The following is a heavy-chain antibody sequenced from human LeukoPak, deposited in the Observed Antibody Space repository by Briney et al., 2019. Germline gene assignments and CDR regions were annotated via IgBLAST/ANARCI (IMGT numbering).Heavy chain of an antibody. CDR3: ARDRGTWNDDGFDY. Sequence: SETLSLTCTVSGGSIGTSNYYWGWIRQPPGKGLEWIGNIFYSGSTYYSPSLKSRVTISLDTSRNQFPLKLSSVTAADTAVYYCARDRGTWNDDGFDYWGQGTLVTVSS. V-gene: IGHV4-39*06. CDR2: IFYSGST. D-gene: IGHD1-1*01. J-gene: IGHJ4*02. CDR1: GGSIGTSNYY.